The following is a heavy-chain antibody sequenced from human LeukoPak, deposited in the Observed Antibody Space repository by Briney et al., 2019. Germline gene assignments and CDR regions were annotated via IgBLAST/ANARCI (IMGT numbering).Heavy chain of an antibody. CDR3: ARGLTSGWNEIFDY. D-gene: IGHD6-19*01. CDR2: INHSGST. Sequence: SETLSLTCAVYGGSFSGYYWSWIRQPPGKGLEWIGEINHSGSTNYSPSLKSRVTISVDMSKNQFSLKLSSVTAADTAVYYCARGLTSGWNEIFDYWGQGTLVTVSS. J-gene: IGHJ4*02. CDR1: GGSFSGYY. V-gene: IGHV4-34*01.